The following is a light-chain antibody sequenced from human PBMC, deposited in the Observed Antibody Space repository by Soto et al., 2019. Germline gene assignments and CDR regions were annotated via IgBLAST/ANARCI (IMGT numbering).Light chain of an antibody. CDR3: AAWDASLNGYV. V-gene: IGLV1-44*01. CDR1: SSNIGGNT. CDR2: RNN. Sequence: QSALTQPPSASGTPGQRVTISCSGTSSNIGGNTVNWYQQLPGTAPKLLTYRNNERPSGVPDRFSGSKSGTSASLVISGLRSEDEADYYCAAWDASLNGYVFGTGTKVTVL. J-gene: IGLJ1*01.